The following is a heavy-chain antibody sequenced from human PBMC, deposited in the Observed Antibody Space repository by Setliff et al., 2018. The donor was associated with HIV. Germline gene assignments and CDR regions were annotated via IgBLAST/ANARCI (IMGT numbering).Heavy chain of an antibody. V-gene: IGHV1-3*01. CDR1: EYTFTLYG. D-gene: IGHD5-18*01. Sequence: ASVKVSCKASEYTFTLYGIHWVRQAPGQRPEWVGWINAGNGDTEYSQKFQGRVTMTRDTSTSTVYMELSSLRAEDTAVYYCARDFRIQLWLRSPFDYWGQGTLVTVSS. CDR2: INAGNGDT. CDR3: ARDFRIQLWLRSPFDY. J-gene: IGHJ4*02.